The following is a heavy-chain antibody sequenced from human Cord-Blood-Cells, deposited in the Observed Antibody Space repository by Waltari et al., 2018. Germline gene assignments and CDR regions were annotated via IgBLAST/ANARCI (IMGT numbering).Heavy chain of an antibody. Sequence: QVQLQESGPGLVKPSGTLSLTCAVPGGSISSSNWWSRVRQPPGKGLGWIGEIYHSGSTNYNPSLKSRVTISVDKSKNQFSLKLSSVTAADTAVYYCARDRRIVATSYYYYYGMDVWGQGTTVTVSS. V-gene: IGHV4-4*02. J-gene: IGHJ6*02. CDR2: IYHSGST. CDR1: GGSISSSNW. CDR3: ARDRRIVATSYYYYYGMDV. D-gene: IGHD5-12*01.